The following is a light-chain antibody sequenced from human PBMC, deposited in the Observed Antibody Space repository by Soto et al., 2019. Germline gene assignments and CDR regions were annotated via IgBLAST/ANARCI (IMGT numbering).Light chain of an antibody. V-gene: IGKV3-20*01. CDR2: GAS. CDR1: QSLSTN. J-gene: IGKJ1*01. Sequence: EILMTQSPATLSVSPGERAPLSCRASQSLSTNLAWYQQKPGQAPRLLIYGASRRATGIPDRFTGSGSGTDFTLTISRLEPEDFAVYYCQQYVSSPWAFGQGTKVDI. CDR3: QQYVSSPWA.